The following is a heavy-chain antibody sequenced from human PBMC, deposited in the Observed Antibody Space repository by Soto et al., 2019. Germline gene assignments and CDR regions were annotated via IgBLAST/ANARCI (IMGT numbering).Heavy chain of an antibody. J-gene: IGHJ3*02. CDR2: FDPEDGET. CDR1: GYTLTELS. V-gene: IGHV1-24*01. CDR3: ATERRYSSGWYRDAFDI. D-gene: IGHD6-19*01. Sequence: ASVKVSCKVSGYTLTELSMHWVRQAPGKGLEWMGGFDPEDGETIYAQKFQGRVTMTEDTSTDTAYMELSSLRSEDTAVYYCATERRYSSGWYRDAFDIWGQVTMVTVSS.